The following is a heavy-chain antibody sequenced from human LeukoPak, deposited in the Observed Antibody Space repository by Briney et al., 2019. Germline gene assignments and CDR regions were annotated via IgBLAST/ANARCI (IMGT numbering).Heavy chain of an antibody. D-gene: IGHD6-13*01. J-gene: IGHJ5*02. CDR1: RFTFSSYG. V-gene: IGHV3-23*01. Sequence: PGGSLRLSCAASRFTFSSYGMSWVRQAPGKGLEWVSGISSSGGSTYYADSVKGRFTISRDNSKNMLYLQMNSLRAEDTAVYYCARDEWAAAGTGSRWFDPWGQGTLVTVSS. CDR2: ISSSGGST. CDR3: ARDEWAAAGTGSRWFDP.